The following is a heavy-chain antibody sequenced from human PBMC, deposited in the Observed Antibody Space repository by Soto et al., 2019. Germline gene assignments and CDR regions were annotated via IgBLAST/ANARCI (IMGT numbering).Heavy chain of an antibody. D-gene: IGHD3-3*01. Sequence: VGSLRLSCAASGFTVSNYGMHWVRQAPGKGLEWVAVISYDGRNKYYADSVKGRFTISRDNSRNTLYLQMNSLRAEDTAVYYCAKAYYDFWNGPSRRSAFDIWGQGTMVTVSS. J-gene: IGHJ3*02. V-gene: IGHV3-30*18. CDR2: ISYDGRNK. CDR3: AKAYYDFWNGPSRRSAFDI. CDR1: GFTVSNYG.